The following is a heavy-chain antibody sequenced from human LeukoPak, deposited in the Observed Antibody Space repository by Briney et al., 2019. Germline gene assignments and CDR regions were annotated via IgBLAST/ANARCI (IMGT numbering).Heavy chain of an antibody. Sequence: PGGSLRLSCAASGFTFSSYEMNWVRQAPGKGLEWVSYISISGSTTYYAGSVKGRFTISRDNAKNSLYLQMNSLRAEDTAVYYCARKTIVVVTPSEFWGQGTLVTVSS. CDR2: ISISGSTT. CDR3: ARKTIVVVTPSEF. V-gene: IGHV3-48*03. CDR1: GFTFSSYE. J-gene: IGHJ4*01. D-gene: IGHD3-22*01.